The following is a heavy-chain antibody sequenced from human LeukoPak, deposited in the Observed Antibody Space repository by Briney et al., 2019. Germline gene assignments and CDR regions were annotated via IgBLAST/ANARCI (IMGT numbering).Heavy chain of an antibody. J-gene: IGHJ4*02. CDR3: AKWKYSNSGIDDY. CDR1: GFTFSSYA. CDR2: ISGSGDNT. D-gene: IGHD6-6*01. V-gene: IGHV3-23*01. Sequence: GGSLRLSCAASGFTFSSYAMSWVRQVPGKGLEWVSVISGSGDNTYYAVSVKGRFTISRDNSKNMLYLQMNSLRAEDTAVYYCAKWKYSNSGIDDYWGQGTLVTVSP.